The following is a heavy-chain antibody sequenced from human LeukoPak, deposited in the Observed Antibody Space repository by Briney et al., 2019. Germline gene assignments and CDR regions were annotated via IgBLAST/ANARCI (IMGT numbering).Heavy chain of an antibody. D-gene: IGHD2-21*02. V-gene: IGHV3-23*01. J-gene: IGHJ4*02. CDR2: IMIGGDGK. Sequence: GGSLRLSCAGSGFTFNNYAMSWVRRAPRKGPEWVSTIMIGGDGKHYADSVKGRFTISRDSAKNSLYLQMNSLRAEDTAVYYCARFRTWGDKAFDYWGQGTLVTVSS. CDR3: ARFRTWGDKAFDY. CDR1: GFTFNNYA.